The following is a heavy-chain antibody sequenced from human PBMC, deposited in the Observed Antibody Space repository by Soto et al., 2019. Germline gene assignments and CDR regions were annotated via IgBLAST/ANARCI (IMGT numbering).Heavy chain of an antibody. CDR2: ISAYNGNT. CDR1: GYTFTSYC. V-gene: IGHV1-18*01. Sequence: ASVKVSCKASGYTFTSYCISWVRQAPAQGLEWMGWISAYNGNTNYAQKLQGRVTMTTDTSTSTAYMELRSLRSDDTAVYYCARDTYYYGSGSSPILDYWGQGTLVTVSS. CDR3: ARDTYYYGSGSSPILDY. D-gene: IGHD3-10*01. J-gene: IGHJ4*02.